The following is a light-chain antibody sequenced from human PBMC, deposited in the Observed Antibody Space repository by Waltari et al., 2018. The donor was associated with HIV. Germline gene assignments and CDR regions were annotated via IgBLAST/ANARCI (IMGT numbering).Light chain of an antibody. Sequence: DIVMNPSPDSLAVSLGERANINSNSSQRVLFSSNNKNYLACYKKEPGQPPMLLIDWASTRESRVPDRFSGRGSGTDFTLTSSSLQAEDVAVYYCQQYYSTPRTFGQGTKVEIK. CDR1: QRVLFSSNNKNY. V-gene: IGKV4-1*01. J-gene: IGKJ1*01. CDR2: WAS. CDR3: QQYYSTPRT.